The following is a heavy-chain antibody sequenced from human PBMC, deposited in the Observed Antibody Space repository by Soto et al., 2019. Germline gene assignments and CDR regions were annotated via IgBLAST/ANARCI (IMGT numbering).Heavy chain of an antibody. D-gene: IGHD2-2*01. CDR1: GFTFSSYA. CDR3: ARALGYASWFDP. J-gene: IGHJ5*02. Sequence: GGALRVSCAASGFTFSSYAMHWVRQAPGKGLEYVSAISSNGGSTYYANSVKGRFTISRDNSKNTLYLQMGSLRAEDMAVYYCARALGYASWFDPWGQGTLVTVSS. V-gene: IGHV3-64*01. CDR2: ISSNGGST.